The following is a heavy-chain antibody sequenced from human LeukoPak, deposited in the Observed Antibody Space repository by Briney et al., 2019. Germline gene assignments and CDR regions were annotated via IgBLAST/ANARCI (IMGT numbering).Heavy chain of an antibody. J-gene: IGHJ3*01. CDR2: IADAGT. V-gene: IGHV3-23*01. CDR3: AKNVGPFDV. D-gene: IGHD1-26*01. CDR1: GFTFDKFA. Sequence: GGSLRLSCAASGFTFDKFAMTWVRQAPGKGLEWVSTIADAGTYYADSVKGRFIISRDNSKNMLYLQLNSLRADDTAMYYCAKNVGPFDVRGQGTMVTASS.